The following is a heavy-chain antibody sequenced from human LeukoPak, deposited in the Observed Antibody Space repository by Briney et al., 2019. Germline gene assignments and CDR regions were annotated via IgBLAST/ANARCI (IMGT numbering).Heavy chain of an antibody. CDR1: GGSISSNNYY. CDR3: ARYSSSSIRAFDI. V-gene: IGHV4-39*07. J-gene: IGHJ3*02. CDR2: IFYSGST. D-gene: IGHD6-13*01. Sequence: PSETLSLTCTVSGGSISSNNYYWGWIRQPPGKGLEWIGSIFYSGSTFHNPSLKSRVTISVDTSKNQFSLKLSSVTAADTAVYYCARYSSSSIRAFDIWGQGTMVTVSS.